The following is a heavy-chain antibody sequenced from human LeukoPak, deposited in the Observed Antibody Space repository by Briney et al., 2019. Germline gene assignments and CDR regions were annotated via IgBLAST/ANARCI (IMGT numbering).Heavy chain of an antibody. CDR3: ASQYYYDGRGYYDY. CDR2: IYYSGNT. Sequence: PSETLSLTCTVSGGSISSYYWNWIRQPPGKGLEWIGYIYYSGNTNYNPSLKSRVTISVDTSKNQFSLKLSSVTAADTAVYYCASQYYYDGRGYYDYWGQGTLVTVSS. V-gene: IGHV4-59*08. D-gene: IGHD3-22*01. CDR1: GGSISSYY. J-gene: IGHJ4*02.